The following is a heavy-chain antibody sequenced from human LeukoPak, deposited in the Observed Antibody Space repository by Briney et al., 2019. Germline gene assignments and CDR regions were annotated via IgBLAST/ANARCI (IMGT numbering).Heavy chain of an antibody. CDR1: AFTFSTYA. J-gene: IGHJ1*01. V-gene: IGHV3-23*01. Sequence: PGGSLRLSCAASAFTFSTYALNRVRQAPGKGLEWVSGISGSGGTAYYAASVKGRFTISRDNSKNTLYLQMNSLSPEDTAVYYCTKSNQLLEYFQHWGQGTLVTVSS. CDR3: TKSNQLLEYFQH. CDR2: ISGSGGTA. D-gene: IGHD2-2*01.